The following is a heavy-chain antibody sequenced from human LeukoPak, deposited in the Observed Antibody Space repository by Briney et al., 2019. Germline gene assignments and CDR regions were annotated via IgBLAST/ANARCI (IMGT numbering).Heavy chain of an antibody. CDR1: GFTFSSYE. J-gene: IGHJ3*02. CDR3: AKYQIGDNVRSGFDI. D-gene: IGHD3-22*01. V-gene: IGHV3-23*01. CDR2: ISGGGSYT. Sequence: SGGSLRLSCAASGFTFSSYEMNWVRQAPGEGLEWVAVISGGGSYTNYADSVKGRFTISRDNSKNTLDLQMNSLRAEDTAVYYCAKYQIGDNVRSGFDIWGRGTTVTVSS.